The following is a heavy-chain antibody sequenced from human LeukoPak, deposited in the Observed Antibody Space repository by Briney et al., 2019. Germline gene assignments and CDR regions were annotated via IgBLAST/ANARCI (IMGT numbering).Heavy chain of an antibody. CDR3: AKDRDCSSTGCYVFAN. V-gene: IGHV3-23*01. J-gene: IGHJ4*02. Sequence: GRSLRLSCAASGVTLRNYAMTWIRQAPGKGLRWVSVISGDGESTYYADSVRGRFTISRDNSKNTMYLQMNNLRAEDTAIYYCAKDRDCSSTGCYVFANWGQGTLVTVSS. CDR2: ISGDGEST. D-gene: IGHD2-2*01. CDR1: GVTLRNYA.